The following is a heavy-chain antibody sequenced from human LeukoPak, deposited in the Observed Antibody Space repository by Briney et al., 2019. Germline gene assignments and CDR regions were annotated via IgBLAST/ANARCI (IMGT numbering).Heavy chain of an antibody. Sequence: KASETLSLTCTVSGGSISSYYWSWIRQPPGKGLEWIGEINHSGSTNYNPSLKSRVTISVDTSKNQFSLKLSSVTAADTAVYYCARQGRLRSTPSRHWGQGTLVTVSS. J-gene: IGHJ4*02. CDR1: GGSISSYY. D-gene: IGHD3-3*01. V-gene: IGHV4-34*01. CDR2: INHSGST. CDR3: ARQGRLRSTPSRH.